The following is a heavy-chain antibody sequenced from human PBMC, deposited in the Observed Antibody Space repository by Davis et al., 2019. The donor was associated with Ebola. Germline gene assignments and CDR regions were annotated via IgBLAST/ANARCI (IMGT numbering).Heavy chain of an antibody. V-gene: IGHV4-4*02. D-gene: IGHD4-11*01. CDR1: GFSFSTSGM. CDR3: ARGGTTVTTLVTYYRV. Sequence: MPGGSLRLSCAASGFSFSTSGMHWVRQAPGKGLEWIAFIYSSGSTNYNPSLKSRVTISVDTSKNQFSLKLSSVTAADTAVYYCARGGTTVTTLVTYYRVWGQGTLVTVSS. J-gene: IGHJ4*02. CDR2: IYSSGST.